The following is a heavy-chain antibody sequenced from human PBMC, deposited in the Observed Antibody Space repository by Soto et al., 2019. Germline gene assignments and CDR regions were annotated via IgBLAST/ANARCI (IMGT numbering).Heavy chain of an antibody. CDR1: GGSISSYY. Sequence: SETLSLTCTVSGGSISSYYWSWIRQPPGTGLEWIGYIYYSGSTNYNPSLKSRVTISVDTSKNQFSLKLSSVTAADTAVYYCARRLRFLEWGGYYYMDVWGKGTTVTVSS. D-gene: IGHD3-3*01. CDR2: IYYSGST. CDR3: ARRLRFLEWGGYYYMDV. J-gene: IGHJ6*03. V-gene: IGHV4-59*01.